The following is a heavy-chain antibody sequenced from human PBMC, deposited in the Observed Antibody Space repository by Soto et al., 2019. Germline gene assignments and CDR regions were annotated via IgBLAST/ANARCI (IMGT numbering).Heavy chain of an antibody. V-gene: IGHV3-73*01. J-gene: IGHJ4*02. D-gene: IGHD4-17*01. CDR3: SRHTGDYGDYLSAFDH. CDR1: GFSFNDST. Sequence: EEQLVESGGGLVQPGGSLKLACAASGFSFNDSTIHWVRQASGRGLEWLGRIRSKAKSYATAYAASVRGRFSISRDDSKTTSYLLLNSLKPEDSAMYNCSRHTGDYGDYLSAFDHWGQGALVSVSS. CDR2: IRSKAKSYAT.